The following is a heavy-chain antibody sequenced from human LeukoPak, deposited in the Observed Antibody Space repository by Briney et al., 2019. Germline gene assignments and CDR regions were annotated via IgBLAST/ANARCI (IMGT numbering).Heavy chain of an antibody. V-gene: IGHV4-39*07. D-gene: IGHD3-22*01. CDR3: ARFSGYYLNWYFDL. CDR2: IYYSGST. CDR1: GGSISSSSYY. J-gene: IGHJ2*01. Sequence: SETLSLTCTVSGGSISSSSYYWGWIRQPPGKGLEWIGSIYYSGSTYYNPSLKSRDTISVDTSKNQFSLKLSSVTAADTAVYYCARFSGYYLNWYFDLWGRGTLVTVSS.